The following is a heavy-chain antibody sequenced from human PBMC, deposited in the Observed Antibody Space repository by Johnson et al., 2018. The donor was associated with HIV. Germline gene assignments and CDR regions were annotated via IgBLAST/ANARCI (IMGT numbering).Heavy chain of an antibody. CDR2: IGIAGDT. Sequence: VQLMESGGGLVQPGGSLRLSCVASGFTFSDYDMHWVRQTTGKVLEWVSAIGIAGDTYYPGSVKGRFTISRENAKNSFYLQMNSLGVGDTAVYYCARRAYGSRSFSDAFDLWGPGTTVIVSS. J-gene: IGHJ3*01. D-gene: IGHD3-10*01. CDR3: ARRAYGSRSFSDAFDL. V-gene: IGHV3-13*01. CDR1: GFTFSDYD.